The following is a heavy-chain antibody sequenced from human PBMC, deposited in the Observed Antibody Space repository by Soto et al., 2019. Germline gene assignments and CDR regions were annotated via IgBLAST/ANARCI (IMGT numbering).Heavy chain of an antibody. J-gene: IGHJ4*02. CDR3: ARGGSGYVWFNEF. CDR2: IIPIFGTA. D-gene: IGHD3-22*01. CDR1: GGIFSSYA. V-gene: IGHV1-69*01. Sequence: QEQLVQSGAEVKKPGSSVKVSYKASGGIFSSYAISWVRQAPGQGLEWMGGIIPIFGTANYAQKFQGRVTITADESTNTAYMDLSSLKSEDTAIYCCARGGSGYVWFNEFWGQGTLVTVSS.